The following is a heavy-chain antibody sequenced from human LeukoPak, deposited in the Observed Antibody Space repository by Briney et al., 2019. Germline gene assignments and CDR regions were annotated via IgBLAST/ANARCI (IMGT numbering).Heavy chain of an antibody. D-gene: IGHD6-13*01. CDR3: AKDLAYSSSWYRLDS. J-gene: IGHJ5*01. CDR1: GFTFSNYA. V-gene: IGHV3-23*01. CDR2: ISGSGGST. Sequence: GGSLRLSCAASGFTFSNYAMSWVRQAPGKGLEWVSAISGSGGSTYYADSVKGRFTISRDNSKNTLYLQINSLRAEDTAVYYCAKDLAYSSSWYRLDSWGQGTLVTVSS.